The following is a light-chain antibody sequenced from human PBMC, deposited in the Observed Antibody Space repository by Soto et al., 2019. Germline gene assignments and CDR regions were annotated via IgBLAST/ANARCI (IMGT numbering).Light chain of an antibody. CDR3: NSYAGSSDV. V-gene: IGLV2-14*01. CDR2: GVS. CDR1: SSDVGGYNY. J-gene: IGLJ1*01. Sequence: QSVLTQPASVSGSPGQSITISCTGTSSDVGGYNYVSWYQQYPGKAPKLMIYGVSYRPSGVSNRFSGSKSGNTASLTISGLQAEDEADYYCNSYAGSSDVFGTGTKVTVL.